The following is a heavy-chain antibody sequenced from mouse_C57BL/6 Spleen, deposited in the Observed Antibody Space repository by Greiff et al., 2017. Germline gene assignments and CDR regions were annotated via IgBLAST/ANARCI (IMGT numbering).Heavy chain of an antibody. D-gene: IGHD1-1*01. J-gene: IGHJ4*01. CDR3: TRDYYGSSYAMDY. CDR2: ISSGGDYI. Sequence: EVKLQESGEGLVKPGGSLKLSCAASGFTFSSYAMSWVRQTPEKRLEWVAYISSGGDYIYYADTVKGRFTISRDNARNTLYLQMSSLKSEDTAMYYCTRDYYGSSYAMDYWGQGTSVTGSS. V-gene: IGHV5-9-1*02. CDR1: GFTFSSYA.